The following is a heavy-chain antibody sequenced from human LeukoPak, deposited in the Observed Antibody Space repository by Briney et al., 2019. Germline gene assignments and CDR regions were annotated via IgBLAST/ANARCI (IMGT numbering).Heavy chain of an antibody. CDR2: IKQDGSEK. V-gene: IGHV3-7*01. Sequence: GGSLRLSCAASGFTFSSYWVSWVRQAPGKGLEWVASIKQDGSEKYYVDSVKGRFTISRDNAKNSLYLQMNSLRAEDTAVYYCAREIRALYYGMDVWGQGTTVTVSS. J-gene: IGHJ6*02. CDR3: AREIRALYYGMDV. CDR1: GFTFSSYW.